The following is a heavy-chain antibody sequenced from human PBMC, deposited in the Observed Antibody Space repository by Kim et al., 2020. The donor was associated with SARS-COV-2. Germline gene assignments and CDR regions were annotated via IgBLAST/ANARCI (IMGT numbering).Heavy chain of an antibody. CDR3: ARGTGYCSSTSCYLKNYYYYYYMDV. Sequence: SETLSLTCAVYGGSFSGYYWSWIRQPPGKGLEWIGEINHSGSTNYNPSLKSRVTISVDTSKNQFSLKLSSVTAADTAVYYCARGTGYCSSTSCYLKNYYYYYYMDVWGKGTTVTVSS. V-gene: IGHV4-34*01. D-gene: IGHD2-2*01. CDR2: INHSGST. J-gene: IGHJ6*03. CDR1: GGSFSGYY.